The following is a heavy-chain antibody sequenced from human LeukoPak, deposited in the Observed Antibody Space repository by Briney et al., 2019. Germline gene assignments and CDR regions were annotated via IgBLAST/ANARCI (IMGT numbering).Heavy chain of an antibody. CDR2: IYHSGST. CDR3: ASGPRNYYYSGSYHY. J-gene: IGHJ4*02. D-gene: IGHD3-10*01. Sequence: PSETLSLTCAVYGGSFSGYYWSWIRQPPGKGLEWIGEIYHSGSTNYNPSLKSRVTISVDKSKNQFSLKLSSVTAADTAVYFCASGPRNYYYSGSYHYWGQGTLVTVSS. V-gene: IGHV4-34*01. CDR1: GGSFSGYY.